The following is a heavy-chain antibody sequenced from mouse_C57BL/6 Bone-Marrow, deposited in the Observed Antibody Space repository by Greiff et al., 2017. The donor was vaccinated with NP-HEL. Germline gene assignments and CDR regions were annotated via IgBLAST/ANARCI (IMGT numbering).Heavy chain of an antibody. CDR1: GYTFTDYY. CDR3: ARSTNDFDV. CDR2: INPNNGGT. J-gene: IGHJ1*03. Sequence: VQLQQSGPELVKPGASVKISCKASGYTFTDYYMNWVKQSHGKSLEWIGDINPNNGGTSYNQKFKGKATLTVDKSSSTAYMELRSLTSEDSAVYYCARSTNDFDVWGTGTTVTVSS. V-gene: IGHV1-26*01. D-gene: IGHD1-3*01.